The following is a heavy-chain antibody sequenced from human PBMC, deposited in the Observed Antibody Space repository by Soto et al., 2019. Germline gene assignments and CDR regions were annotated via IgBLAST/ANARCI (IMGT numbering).Heavy chain of an antibody. D-gene: IGHD6-13*01. CDR2: INPNSGGT. CDR3: ARDHIAAAGLDP. CDR1: GYTFTGYY. J-gene: IGHJ5*02. V-gene: IGHV1-2*02. Sequence: ASVKVSCKASGYTFTGYYMHWVRQAPGQGLEWMGWINPNSGGTNYAQKFQGRVTMTRDTSISTAYMELSRLRSDDTAVYYCARDHIAAAGLDPWGQGTLVTVSS.